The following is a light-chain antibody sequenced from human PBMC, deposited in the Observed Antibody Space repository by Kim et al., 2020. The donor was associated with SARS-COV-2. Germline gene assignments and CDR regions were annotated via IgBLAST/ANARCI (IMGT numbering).Light chain of an antibody. V-gene: IGKV1-39*01. Sequence: DIQMTQSPSSLSASVGDRVTITCRASQSISNYLNWYQQKPGKAPKVLIYAISTLQSGVPSRFTGSGSGTDFTLTITNLQPEDFATYYCQQTYTFPRAFGQGTKVDIK. CDR2: AIS. CDR1: QSISNY. CDR3: QQTYTFPRA. J-gene: IGKJ1*01.